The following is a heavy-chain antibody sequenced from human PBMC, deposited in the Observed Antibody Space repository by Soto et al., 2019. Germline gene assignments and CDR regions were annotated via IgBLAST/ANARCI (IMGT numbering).Heavy chain of an antibody. V-gene: IGHV3-30-3*01. J-gene: IGHJ6*02. D-gene: IGHD6-13*01. Sequence: QVQLVESGGGVVQPGRSLRLSCAASGFTFSSYAMHWVRQAPGKGLEWVAVISYDGSNKYYADSVKGRFTISRDNSKNTLYLQMNSLRAEDTAVYYCARGGKMGYSSSWYGDHYGMDVWGQGTTVTVSS. CDR1: GFTFSSYA. CDR2: ISYDGSNK. CDR3: ARGGKMGYSSSWYGDHYGMDV.